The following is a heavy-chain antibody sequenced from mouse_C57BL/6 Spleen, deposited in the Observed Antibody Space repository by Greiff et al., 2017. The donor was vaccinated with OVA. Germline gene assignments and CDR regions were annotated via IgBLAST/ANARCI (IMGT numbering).Heavy chain of an antibody. CDR2: ISNGGGST. J-gene: IGHJ2*01. V-gene: IGHV5-12*01. D-gene: IGHD2-1*01. CDR1: GFTFSDYY. Sequence: EVMLVESGGGLVQPGGSLKLSCAASGFTFSDYYMYWVRQTPEKRLEWVAYISNGGGSTYYPDTVKGRFTISRDNAKNTLYLQMSRLKSEDTAMYYCARGPYHGYFDYWGQGTTLTVSS. CDR3: ARGPYHGYFDY.